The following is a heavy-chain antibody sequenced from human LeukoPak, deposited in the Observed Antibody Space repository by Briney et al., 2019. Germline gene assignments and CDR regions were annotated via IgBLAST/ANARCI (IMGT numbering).Heavy chain of an antibody. CDR1: GGTFSSYA. V-gene: IGHV1-69*13. J-gene: IGHJ6*02. CDR2: IIPIFGTA. Sequence: SVKASCKASGGTFSSYAISWVRQAPGQGLEWMGGIIPIFGTANYAQKFQGRVTITADESTSTAYMELSSLRSEDTAVYYCARDSGYRYCSGGSCYFPYYYGMDVWGQGTTVTVSS. CDR3: ARDSGYRYCSGGSCYFPYYYGMDV. D-gene: IGHD2-15*01.